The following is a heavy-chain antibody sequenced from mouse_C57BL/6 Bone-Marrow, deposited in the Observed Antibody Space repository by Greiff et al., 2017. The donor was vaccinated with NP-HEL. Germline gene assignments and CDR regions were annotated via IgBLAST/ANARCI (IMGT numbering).Heavy chain of an antibody. CDR1: GFSFNTYA. J-gene: IGHJ3*01. CDR2: IRSKSNNYAT. CDR3: VRVDRFAY. D-gene: IGHD1-1*02. Sequence: EVQVVESGGGLVQPKGSLKLSCAASGFSFNTYAMNWVRQAPRKGLEWVARIRSKSNNYATYYADSVKDRFTISRDDSESMLYLQMNNLKTEDTAMYYCVRVDRFAYWGQGTLVTVSA. V-gene: IGHV10-1*01.